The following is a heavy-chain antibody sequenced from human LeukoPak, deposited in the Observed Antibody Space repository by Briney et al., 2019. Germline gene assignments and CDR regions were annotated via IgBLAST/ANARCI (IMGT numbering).Heavy chain of an antibody. CDR3: ARDPLEDIVVVVGRN. V-gene: IGHV3-48*01. CDR1: GFTFSSYA. Sequence: PGGSLRLSCAASGFTFSSYAMSWVRQAPGKGLEWVSYISSSSSTIYYADSVKGRFTISRDNAKNSLYLQMNSLRAEDTAVYYCARDPLEDIVVVVGRNWGQGTLVTVSS. D-gene: IGHD2-15*01. CDR2: ISSSSSTI. J-gene: IGHJ4*02.